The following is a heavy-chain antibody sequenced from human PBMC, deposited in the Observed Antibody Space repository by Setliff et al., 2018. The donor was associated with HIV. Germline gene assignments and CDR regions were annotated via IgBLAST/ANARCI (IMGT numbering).Heavy chain of an antibody. D-gene: IGHD1-26*01. CDR3: ARGHSHGYGYSGSYGPFDI. CDR1: GGTFSSYA. CDR2: IIPMFGTL. V-gene: IGHV1-69*05. J-gene: IGHJ3*02. Sequence: SVKVSCKASGGTFSSYAINWVRQAPGQGLEWMGGIIPMFGTLNFAQKFQGRVTITTDESTSTAYMELNSLRSEDTAVYYCARGHSHGYGYSGSYGPFDIWGQGTRVTVSS.